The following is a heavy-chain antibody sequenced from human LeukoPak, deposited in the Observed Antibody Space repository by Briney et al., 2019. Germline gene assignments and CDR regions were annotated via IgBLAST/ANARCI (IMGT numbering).Heavy chain of an antibody. J-gene: IGHJ6*03. CDR1: GFTFSSYW. Sequence: GGSLRLSCAASGFTFSSYWMSWVRQVPGKGLEWVANIKQDGSEKYYVDSVKGRFTISRDNAKNSLYLQMNSLGAEDTAVYYCAREIIYYYYMDVWGKGTTVTISS. CDR3: AREIIYYYYMDV. V-gene: IGHV3-7*01. CDR2: IKQDGSEK.